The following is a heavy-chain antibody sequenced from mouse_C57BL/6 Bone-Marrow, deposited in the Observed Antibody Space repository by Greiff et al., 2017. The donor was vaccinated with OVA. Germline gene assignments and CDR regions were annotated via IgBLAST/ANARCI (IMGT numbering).Heavy chain of an antibody. CDR1: GYTFTSYW. CDR2: IDPNSGGT. V-gene: IGHV1-72*01. J-gene: IGHJ4*01. Sequence: QVQLQQPGAELVKPGASVKLSCKASGYTFTSYWMHWVKQRPGRGLEWIGRIDPNSGGTKYNEKFKSKATLTVDKPSSTAYMQLSSLTSEDSAVYYCARRVYYYGSSSYYAMDYWGQGTSVTVSS. CDR3: ARRVYYYGSSSYYAMDY. D-gene: IGHD1-1*01.